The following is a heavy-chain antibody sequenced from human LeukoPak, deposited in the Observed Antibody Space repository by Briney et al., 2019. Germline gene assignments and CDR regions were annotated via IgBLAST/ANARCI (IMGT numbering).Heavy chain of an antibody. Sequence: AAVKLACNVAGDTFSSYAVSWVRQAPGQGLEWMGRIIPILGIANYAQKFQGRVTITADKSTSTAYMELSSLRSEDTAVYYCARGHGMANTQERNWGQGTLVTVSS. CDR3: ARGHGMANTQERN. D-gene: IGHD5-24*01. J-gene: IGHJ4*02. V-gene: IGHV1-69*04. CDR1: GDTFSSYA. CDR2: IIPILGIA.